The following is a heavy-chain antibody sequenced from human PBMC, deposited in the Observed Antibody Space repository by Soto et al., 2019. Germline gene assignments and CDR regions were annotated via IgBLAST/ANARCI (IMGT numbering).Heavy chain of an antibody. CDR1: GYTFTDYW. Sequence: RGESLNISCKGSGYTFTDYWIGWVRQLPGKGLEWMGIIYPGDSDTRYSPSFQGHVTITVDKSTSTAYLQWSSLKASDTARYYCARLNDGDYAYYYYGMDVWGQGTTVTVS. D-gene: IGHD4-17*01. J-gene: IGHJ6*02. V-gene: IGHV5-51*01. CDR3: ARLNDGDYAYYYYGMDV. CDR2: IYPGDSDT.